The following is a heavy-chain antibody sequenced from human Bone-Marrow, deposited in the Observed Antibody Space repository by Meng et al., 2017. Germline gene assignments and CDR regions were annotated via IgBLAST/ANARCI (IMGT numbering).Heavy chain of an antibody. CDR3: AKDPGYSSSWNAFDI. J-gene: IGHJ3*02. CDR2: ISGSGGST. V-gene: IGHV3-23*01. Sequence: GESLKISCAASGFTFSSYSMNWVCQAPGKGLEWVSAISGSGGSTYYADSVKGRFTISRDNSKNTLYLQMNSLRAEDTAVYYCAKDPGYSSSWNAFDIWGQGTMVTVSS. D-gene: IGHD6-13*01. CDR1: GFTFSSYS.